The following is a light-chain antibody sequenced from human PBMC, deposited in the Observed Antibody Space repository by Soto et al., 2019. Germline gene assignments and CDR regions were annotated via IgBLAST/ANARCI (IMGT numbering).Light chain of an antibody. V-gene: IGLV2-14*01. J-gene: IGLJ2*01. CDR3: SSYTSSFTLL. CDR2: DVS. CDR1: SSDVGGYDY. Sequence: QSALTQPASVSGSPGQSITISCTGTSSDVGGYDYVSWYQQHPGKAPTLMIYDVSSRPSGVSDRFSGSKSGNTASLTISGLQAEDEADYYCSSYTSSFTLLFGGGTKLTVL.